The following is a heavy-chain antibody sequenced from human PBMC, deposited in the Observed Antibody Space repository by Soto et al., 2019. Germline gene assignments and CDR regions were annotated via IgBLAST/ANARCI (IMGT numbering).Heavy chain of an antibody. Sequence: EVQLLESGGGLVQPGGSLRLSCAASGFTFSSYAMSWVRQAPGKGLEWVSIISGSGDSTYYADSVKGRFTIPRDNSKNTLYLQMNRLRAEDTAVYYCANRTTGWYFDLWGRGTLVTVSS. J-gene: IGHJ2*01. CDR1: GFTFSSYA. V-gene: IGHV3-23*01. CDR2: ISGSGDST. CDR3: ANRTTGWYFDL.